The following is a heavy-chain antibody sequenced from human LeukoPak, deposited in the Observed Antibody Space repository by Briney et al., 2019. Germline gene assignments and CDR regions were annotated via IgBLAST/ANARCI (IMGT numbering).Heavy chain of an antibody. J-gene: IGHJ1*01. CDR3: ARSATSGWYAEYFQH. D-gene: IGHD6-19*01. V-gene: IGHV3-23*01. CDR2: IDGGGDKT. CDR1: GFTLSTYA. Sequence: GGSLRLSCAASGFTLSTYAMSWVRQAPGKGLEWVSAIDGGGDKTYNADSVKSRFTISRDSAKNTVFLQMNSLRAEDTAVYYCARSATSGWYAEYFQHWGQGTLVTVSS.